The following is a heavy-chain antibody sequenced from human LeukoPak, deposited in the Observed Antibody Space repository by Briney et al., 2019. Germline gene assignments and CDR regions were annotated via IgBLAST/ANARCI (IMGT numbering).Heavy chain of an antibody. CDR1: GFTFSSYG. Sequence: GRSLRLSCAASGFTFSSYGMHWVRQAPGKGPEWVAVISYDGSNKYYADSVKGRFTISRDNSKNTLYLQMNSLRAEDTAVYYCAKDGPYYYYGMDVWGKGTTVTVSS. CDR2: ISYDGSNK. CDR3: AKDGPYYYYGMDV. V-gene: IGHV3-30*18. J-gene: IGHJ6*04.